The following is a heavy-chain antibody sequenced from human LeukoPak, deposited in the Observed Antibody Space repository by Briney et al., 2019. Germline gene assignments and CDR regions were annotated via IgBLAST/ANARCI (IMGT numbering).Heavy chain of an antibody. CDR1: GFTFDDYA. CDR2: ISSNGEST. Sequence: PGRSLRLSCAASGFTFDDYAMHWVRQVPGKGLQWVSGISSNGESTGYADSVKGRFTISRDNAKNSLYLQMNFLRTEDKALYYCAKGSGTYQGPFDHWGQGILVTVSS. CDR3: AKGSGTYQGPFDH. J-gene: IGHJ4*02. D-gene: IGHD1-1*01. V-gene: IGHV3-9*01.